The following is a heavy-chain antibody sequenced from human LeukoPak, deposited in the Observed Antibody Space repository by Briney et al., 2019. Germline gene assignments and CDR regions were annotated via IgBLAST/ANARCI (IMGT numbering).Heavy chain of an antibody. CDR2: MNPNSGNT. J-gene: IGHJ4*02. D-gene: IGHD4-11*01. V-gene: IGHV1-8*01. CDR1: GYAFTSYD. CDR3: ARVPYSNHYFDY. Sequence: ASVKVSCKASGYAFTSYDINWVRQATGQGLEWMGWMNPNSGNTGYAQKFQGRVTMTRNTSISTAYMELSSLRSEDTAVYYCARVPYSNHYFDYWGQGTLVTVSS.